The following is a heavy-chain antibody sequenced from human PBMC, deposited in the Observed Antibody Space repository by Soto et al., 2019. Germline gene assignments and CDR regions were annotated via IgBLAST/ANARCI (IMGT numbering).Heavy chain of an antibody. CDR2: VFGNGAGTP. D-gene: IGHD2-15*01. Sequence: SETLSLTCTVSGGSISSYYWSWIRQPPGKGLEWIGRVFGNGAGTPIYNSLLKSRARMSADPSKRQFSLTLTSVTAADTAVYYCARDLPPYGGRRSPPTGAFEDWGQGIMVTVSS. J-gene: IGHJ4*02. CDR3: ARDLPPYGGRRSPPTGAFED. CDR1: GGSISSYY. V-gene: IGHV4-4*07.